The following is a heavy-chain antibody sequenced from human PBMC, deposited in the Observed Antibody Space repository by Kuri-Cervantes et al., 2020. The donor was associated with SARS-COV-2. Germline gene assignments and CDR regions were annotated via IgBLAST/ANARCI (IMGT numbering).Heavy chain of an antibody. CDR3: AKGGYNWDYDAFDI. V-gene: IGHV3-9*03. CDR1: GFTFDDYA. D-gene: IGHD1-7*01. Sequence: GGSLRLSCAASGFTFDDYAMHWVRQAPGKGLEWVSGISWNSGSIGYADSVKGRFTISRDNAKNSLYLRMNSLRAEDMALYYCAKGGYNWDYDAFDIWGQGTMVTVSS. J-gene: IGHJ3*02. CDR2: ISWNSGSI.